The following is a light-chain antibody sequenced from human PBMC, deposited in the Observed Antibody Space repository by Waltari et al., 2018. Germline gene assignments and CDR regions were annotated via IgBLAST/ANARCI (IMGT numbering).Light chain of an antibody. Sequence: SSLSASVGDRVTITCRASQGIRNFLAWYQQKPGKVPKLLIYAASTLQSGVPSRFSGSGSGTDFTLTISSLQPEDFATYYCQKYNSAPHTFGQGTKVEIK. CDR2: AAS. V-gene: IGKV1-27*01. CDR3: QKYNSAPHT. CDR1: QGIRNF. J-gene: IGKJ1*01.